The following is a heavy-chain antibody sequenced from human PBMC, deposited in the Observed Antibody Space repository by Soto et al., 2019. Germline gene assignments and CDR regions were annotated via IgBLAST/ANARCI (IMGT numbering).Heavy chain of an antibody. CDR2: INHSGST. D-gene: IGHD6-6*01. CDR1: GGSFSVYY. CDR3: ERRGRIAARQGAFDI. J-gene: IGHJ3*02. V-gene: IGHV4-34*01. Sequence: ETLSRTGTVYGGSFSVYYWSWIRQPPGKGLEWIGEINHSGSTNYNPSLKSRVTISVDTSKNQFSLKLSSVTAADTAVYYCERRGRIAARQGAFDIWGQGTMVTV.